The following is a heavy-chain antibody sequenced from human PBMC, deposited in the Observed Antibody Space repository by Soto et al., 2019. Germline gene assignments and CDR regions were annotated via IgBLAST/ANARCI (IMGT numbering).Heavy chain of an antibody. D-gene: IGHD6-13*01. V-gene: IGHV4-39*01. Sequence: SETLSLTCTVSGGSLSSSSYYWGWIRQPPGKGLEWIGSIYYSGSTYYNPSLKSRVTISVDTSKNQFSLKLSSVTAADTAVYYCARRSYSSSWRGNWFDPWGQGTLVTVSS. CDR1: GGSLSSSSYY. CDR2: IYYSGST. J-gene: IGHJ5*02. CDR3: ARRSYSSSWRGNWFDP.